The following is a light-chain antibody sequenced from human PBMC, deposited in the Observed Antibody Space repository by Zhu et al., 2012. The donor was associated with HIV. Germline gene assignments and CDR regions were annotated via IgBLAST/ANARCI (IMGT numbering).Light chain of an antibody. V-gene: IGKV3-11*01. CDR3: QQRHDWPRT. CDR1: RSISRD. J-gene: IGKJ2*01. CDR2: DAS. Sequence: EIVLTQSPATLSLSPGEGATLSCRASRSISRDLAWYQQKPGQPPRLLIYDASNRAAGVPVKFRGSGFGTDFILTINIAEPEDFGMYYCQQRHDWPRTFGQGTRLEIK.